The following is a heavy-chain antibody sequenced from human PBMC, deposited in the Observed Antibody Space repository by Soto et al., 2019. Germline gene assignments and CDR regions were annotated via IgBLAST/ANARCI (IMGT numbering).Heavy chain of an antibody. D-gene: IGHD2-15*01. J-gene: IGHJ4*02. CDR2: IYYSGST. Sequence: SETLSLTCTVSGGSVSSTSYYWSWIRQHPGKGLEWIGYIYYSGSTYYNPSLKSRVTISVDTSKNQFSLKLSSVTAADTAVYYCARVVGYCSGGNCYPDYWGQGTLVTVSS. CDR3: ARVVGYCSGGNCYPDY. V-gene: IGHV4-31*03. CDR1: GGSVSSTSYY.